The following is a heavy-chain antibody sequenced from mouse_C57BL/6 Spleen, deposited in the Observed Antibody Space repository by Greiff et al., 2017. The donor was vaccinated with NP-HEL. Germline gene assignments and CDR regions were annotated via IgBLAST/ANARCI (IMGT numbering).Heavy chain of an antibody. D-gene: IGHD5-1*01. J-gene: IGHJ4*01. CDR3: ARWSTKDAMDY. CDR1: GYSFTGYY. Sequence: EVQLQQSGPELVKPGASVKISCKASGYSFTGYYMNWVKQSPEKSLEWIGEINPSTGGTTYNQKFKAKATLTVDKSSSTAYMQLKSLASEDSAVYCCARWSTKDAMDYWGQGTSVTVSA. CDR2: INPSTGGT. V-gene: IGHV1-42*01.